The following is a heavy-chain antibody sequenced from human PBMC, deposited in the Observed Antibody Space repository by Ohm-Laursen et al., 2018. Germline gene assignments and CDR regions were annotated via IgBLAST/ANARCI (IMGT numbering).Heavy chain of an antibody. D-gene: IGHD3-16*01. CDR2: INPNTGGT. Sequence: SVKVSCKVSGYTFTGYYMHWVRQAPGQGLEWMGWINPNTGGTNYAQNFQDRVTMTRDTSISTAYMELSRLTSDDTAMYYCAREKASYDYGHYYGMDAWGQGTTVTVSS. CDR3: AREKASYDYGHYYGMDA. V-gene: IGHV1-2*02. CDR1: GYTFTGYY. J-gene: IGHJ6*02.